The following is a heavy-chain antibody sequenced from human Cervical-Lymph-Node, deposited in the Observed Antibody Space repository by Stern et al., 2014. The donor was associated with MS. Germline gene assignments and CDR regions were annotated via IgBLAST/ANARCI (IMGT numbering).Heavy chain of an antibody. CDR1: SGSMSGYY. CDR2: IYTSGSP. V-gene: IGHV4-4*07. CDR3: ARVPGVKKYFYGMDV. J-gene: IGHJ6*02. D-gene: IGHD2-2*01. Sequence: QVQLQESGPGLVKPSETLSLTCTVSSGSMSGYYWTWIRQPAGKGLEWIGRIYTSGSPDYNPSLKSRVPMSVDTSKNQFSLSLNSVTAADTAVYYCARVPGVKKYFYGMDVWGPGTRVTVSS.